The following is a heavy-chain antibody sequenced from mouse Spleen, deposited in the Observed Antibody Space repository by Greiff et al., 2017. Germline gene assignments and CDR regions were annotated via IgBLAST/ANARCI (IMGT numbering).Heavy chain of an antibody. CDR2: IDPETGGT. J-gene: IGHJ2*01. V-gene: IGHV1-15*01. CDR1: GYTFTDYE. D-gene: IGHD1-1*01. Sequence: QVQLQQSGAELVRPGASVTLSCKASGYTFTDYEMHWVKQTPVHGLEWIGVIDPETGGTAYNEKFKGKAILTADKSSSTAYMELRSLTSEDSAVYYCARRVGSSPYCFDYWGQGTTLTVSA. CDR3: ARRVGSSPYCFDY.